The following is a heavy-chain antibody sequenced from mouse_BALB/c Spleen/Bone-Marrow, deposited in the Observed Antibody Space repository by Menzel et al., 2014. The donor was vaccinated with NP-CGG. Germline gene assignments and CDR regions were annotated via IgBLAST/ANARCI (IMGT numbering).Heavy chain of an antibody. CDR3: AKSGSSSGYFDY. Sequence: EVHLVESGGGLVQPGGSRKLSCAASGFTFSSFGMHWVRQAPEKGLEWVAYISSGSSTIYYADTAMGRFTICRDNPKNSLFQQMTSLRSEDTAMYYCAKSGSSSGYFDYWCQGTTLTVSS. J-gene: IGHJ2*01. CDR2: ISSGSSTI. D-gene: IGHD1-1*01. CDR1: GFTFSSFG. V-gene: IGHV5-17*02.